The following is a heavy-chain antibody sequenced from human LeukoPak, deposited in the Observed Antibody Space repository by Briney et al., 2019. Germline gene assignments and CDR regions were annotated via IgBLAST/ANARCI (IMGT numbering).Heavy chain of an antibody. D-gene: IGHD5-18*01. CDR3: ARDSSPTQLWFRGTFDY. V-gene: IGHV3-48*01. J-gene: IGHJ4*02. CDR1: GFTFSSYG. Sequence: GSLRLSCAASGFTFSSYGMHWVRQAPGKGLEWISYISSSSLSTYYAEFVKGRFTISRDNARNSLYLHMNSLRAEDTAMYYCARDSSPTQLWFRGTFDYWGLGVLVTVPS. CDR2: ISSSSLST.